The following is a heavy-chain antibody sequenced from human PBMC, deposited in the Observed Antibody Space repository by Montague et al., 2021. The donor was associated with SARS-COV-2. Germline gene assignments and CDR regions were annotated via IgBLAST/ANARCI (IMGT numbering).Heavy chain of an antibody. CDR3: TSGEGNYGWRYYFDY. V-gene: IGHV4-61*10. Sequence: SETLSLTCTVSGGAISDGNYYWSWVRQPAGKGLEWIGRIYVTGNSKSNPSLKSRVTISLDTSKKQFSLKLNSVTSADTAVYYCTSGEGNYGWRYYFDYWGQGTLVTVSS. D-gene: IGHD3-10*01. CDR1: GGAISDGNYY. J-gene: IGHJ4*02. CDR2: IYVTGNS.